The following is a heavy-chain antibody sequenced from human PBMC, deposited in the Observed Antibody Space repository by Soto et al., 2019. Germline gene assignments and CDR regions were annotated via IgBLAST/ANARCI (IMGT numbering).Heavy chain of an antibody. D-gene: IGHD3-3*01. CDR1: GGSISSYY. V-gene: IGHV4-59*01. Sequence: PSETLSLTCTVSGGSISSYYWSWIRQPPGEGLEWIGYIYYSGSTNYNPSLKSRVTISVDTSKNQFSLKLSSVTAADTAVYYCARGLYYDFWSGYYTGAPYNWFDPWGQGTLVTVSS. J-gene: IGHJ5*02. CDR2: IYYSGST. CDR3: ARGLYYDFWSGYYTGAPYNWFDP.